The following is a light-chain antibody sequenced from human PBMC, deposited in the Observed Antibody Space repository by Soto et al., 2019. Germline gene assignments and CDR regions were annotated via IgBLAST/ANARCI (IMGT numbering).Light chain of an antibody. V-gene: IGLV2-23*01. Sequence: QSALTQPASVSGSPGQSITISCTGTSSDVGSYNLVSWYQQHPGKAPKLMIYEGSKRPSGVSNRFSGSKPGNTASLTISGLQAEDEADYYCCSYAGSSTPNWVFGGGTKLTVL. J-gene: IGLJ3*02. CDR3: CSYAGSSTPNWV. CDR2: EGS. CDR1: SSDVGSYNL.